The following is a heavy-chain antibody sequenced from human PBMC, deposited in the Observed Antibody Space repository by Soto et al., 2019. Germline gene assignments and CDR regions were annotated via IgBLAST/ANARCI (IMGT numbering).Heavy chain of an antibody. CDR2: IKSKTDGGTT. Sequence: EVQLVESGGGLVKPGGSLRLSCAASGFTFSNAWMSWVRQAPGKGLEWVGRIKSKTDGGTTDYAAPVKGRFTISRDDSKNTLYLQMNSLKTEDTAVYYCARDRGYYSKGDFDYWGQGTLVTVSS. V-gene: IGHV3-15*01. CDR1: GFTFSNAW. D-gene: IGHD4-4*01. J-gene: IGHJ4*02. CDR3: ARDRGYYSKGDFDY.